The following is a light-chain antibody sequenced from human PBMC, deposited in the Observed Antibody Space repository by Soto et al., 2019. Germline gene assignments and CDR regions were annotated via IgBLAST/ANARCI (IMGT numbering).Light chain of an antibody. Sequence: EIVMPQSPATLSVSPGERATLSCRASQSVSSNLAWYQQKPGQAPRRLIYGASTRATGIPARFSGSGSGTEFTLTISSLQSADFAVYYCQQYNNWPPLTFGGGTKVEIK. CDR2: GAS. V-gene: IGKV3-15*01. J-gene: IGKJ4*01. CDR1: QSVSSN. CDR3: QQYNNWPPLT.